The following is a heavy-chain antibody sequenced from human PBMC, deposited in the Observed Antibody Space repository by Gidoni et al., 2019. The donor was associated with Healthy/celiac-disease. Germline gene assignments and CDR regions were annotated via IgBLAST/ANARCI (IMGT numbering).Heavy chain of an antibody. Sequence: QVQLGGSGGGVVQPGRSLRRSCAASGFTFSSYGMHWVRQAPGKGLEWVAVIWYDGSNKYYADSVKGRFTISRDNSKNTLYLQMNSLRAEDTAVYYCARGYGLPHYDYWGQGTLVTVSS. V-gene: IGHV3-33*08. CDR3: ARGYGLPHYDY. CDR1: GFTFSSYG. J-gene: IGHJ4*02. CDR2: IWYDGSNK. D-gene: IGHD4-17*01.